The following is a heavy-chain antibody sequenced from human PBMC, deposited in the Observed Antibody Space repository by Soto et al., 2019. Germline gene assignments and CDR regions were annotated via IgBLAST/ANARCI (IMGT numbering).Heavy chain of an antibody. CDR1: GYTFTGYY. CDR3: ARADYDILTGEGYGLNV. CDR2: INPNSGGT. D-gene: IGHD3-9*01. J-gene: IGHJ6*02. Sequence: ASVKVSCKASGYTFTGYYMHWVRQAPGQGLEWMGWINPNSGGTNYAQKFQGWVTMTRDTSISTAYMELSRLRSDDTAVYYCARADYDILTGEGYGLNVWGQGTTVTVSS. V-gene: IGHV1-2*04.